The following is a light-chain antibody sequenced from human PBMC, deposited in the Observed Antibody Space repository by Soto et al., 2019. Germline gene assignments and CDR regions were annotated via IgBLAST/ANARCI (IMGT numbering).Light chain of an antibody. J-gene: IGLJ2*01. V-gene: IGLV1-51*01. CDR3: GTWDSSLSVV. CDR1: RSNIGNNY. CDR2: DDN. Sequence: QSVLTQPPSVSAAPGQKVTISCSGSRSNIGNNYVSWYQHLPGTAPKLLIYDDNKRPSGIPDRFSGSKSGSSATLGITGLQTGDEADYYCGTWDSSLSVVFGGGTKVTVL.